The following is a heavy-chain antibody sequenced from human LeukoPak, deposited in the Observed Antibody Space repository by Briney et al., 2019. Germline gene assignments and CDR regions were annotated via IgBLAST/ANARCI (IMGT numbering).Heavy chain of an antibody. CDR1: GFTFSSYS. V-gene: IGHV3-21*01. D-gene: IGHD5-18*01. CDR2: ISSGSSYI. CDR3: ASPAGYSYGFDY. Sequence: PGGSLRLSCAASGFTFSSYSMNWVRQAPGKGLEWVSSISSGSSYIYYADSVKGRFTISRDNAKNSLYLQMNSLRAEDTAVYYCASPAGYSYGFDYWGQGTLVTVSS. J-gene: IGHJ4*02.